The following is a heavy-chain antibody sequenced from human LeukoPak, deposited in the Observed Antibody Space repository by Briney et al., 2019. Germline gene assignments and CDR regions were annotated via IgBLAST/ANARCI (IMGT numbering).Heavy chain of an antibody. CDR2: IYYSGST. CDR1: GGSISSYY. J-gene: IGHJ5*02. Sequence: SETLSLTCTVSGGSISSYYWSWIRQPPGQGLEWIASIYYSGSTNYNPSLKSRVTISVDTSKNQVALKLSSVSAADTAVYFCARPRFGDTSWFDPWGQGTLVTVSS. CDR3: ARPRFGDTSWFDP. V-gene: IGHV4-59*01. D-gene: IGHD3-10*01.